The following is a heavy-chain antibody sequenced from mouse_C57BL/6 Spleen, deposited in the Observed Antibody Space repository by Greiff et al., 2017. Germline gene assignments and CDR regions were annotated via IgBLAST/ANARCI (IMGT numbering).Heavy chain of an antibody. CDR2: IRLKSDNYAT. V-gene: IGHV6-3*01. CDR3: TGPYRYYYAMDY. D-gene: IGHD5-1*01. CDR1: GFTFSNYW. Sequence: EVKLMESGGGLVQPGGSMKLSCVASGFTFSNYWMNWVRQSPEKGLEWVAQIRLKSDNYATHYAEAVKGRFTISRDDSKCSVYLQMNNVRAEDTGIYYCTGPYRYYYAMDYWGQGTSVTVSS. J-gene: IGHJ4*01.